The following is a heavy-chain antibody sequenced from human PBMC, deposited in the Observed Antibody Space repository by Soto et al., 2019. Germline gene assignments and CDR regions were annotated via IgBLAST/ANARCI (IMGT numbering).Heavy chain of an antibody. D-gene: IGHD3-3*01. CDR2: INHSGST. Sequence: SETLSLTCAVYGGSFSGYYWSWIRQPPGKGLEWIGEINHSGSTNYNPSLKSRVTISVDTSKNQFSLKLSSVTAADTAVYYCARLRFRITIFGVVIIPDAFDIWGQGTMVTV. J-gene: IGHJ3*02. CDR1: GGSFSGYY. CDR3: ARLRFRITIFGVVIIPDAFDI. V-gene: IGHV4-34*01.